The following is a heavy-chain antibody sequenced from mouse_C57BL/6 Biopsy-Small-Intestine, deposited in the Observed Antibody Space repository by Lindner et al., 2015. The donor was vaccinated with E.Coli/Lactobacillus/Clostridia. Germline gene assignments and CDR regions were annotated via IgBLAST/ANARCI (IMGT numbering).Heavy chain of an antibody. J-gene: IGHJ2*01. D-gene: IGHD4-1*01. CDR2: IYPYNGLS. Sequence: VQLQESGPELVKPGDSVKISCKASGFSFTVHYMNWVKQSHGNILEWIGYIYPYNGLSSYNQKFKGKATLTVDKSSSTAYMELRSLTSDDSAVYYCAGGTGTKGYFDYWGQGTTLTVSS. V-gene: IGHV1-31*01. CDR1: GFSFTVHY. CDR3: AGGTGTKGYFDY.